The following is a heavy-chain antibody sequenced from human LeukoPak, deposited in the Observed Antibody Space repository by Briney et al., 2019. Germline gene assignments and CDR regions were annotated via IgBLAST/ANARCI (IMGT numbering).Heavy chain of an antibody. Sequence: PGGSLRLSCAASGFTVRSNYMSWVRQAPGKGLEWVSVIYSGGSTYYADSVKGRFTISRDNSKNTLYLQMNSLRAEDTAVYYCASVGDSSSWCLNYWGQGTLVTVSS. CDR3: ASVGDSSSWCLNY. CDR2: IYSGGST. V-gene: IGHV3-66*02. J-gene: IGHJ4*02. CDR1: GFTVRSNY. D-gene: IGHD6-13*01.